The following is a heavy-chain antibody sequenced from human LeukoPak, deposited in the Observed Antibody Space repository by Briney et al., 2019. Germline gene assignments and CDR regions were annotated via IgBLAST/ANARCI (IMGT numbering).Heavy chain of an antibody. CDR2: IYTSGST. J-gene: IGHJ4*02. CDR3: AGDLYGTYDY. D-gene: IGHD2-8*01. V-gene: IGHV4-61*02. CDR1: GGSISSGSYY. Sequence: PSQTLSLTCTVSGGSISSGSYYWNWIRQPAGKGLEWIGRIYTSGSTNYNPSLKSRVTISVDTSKNQFSLKLSSVTAADTAVYYCAGDLYGTYDYWGQGTLVTVSS.